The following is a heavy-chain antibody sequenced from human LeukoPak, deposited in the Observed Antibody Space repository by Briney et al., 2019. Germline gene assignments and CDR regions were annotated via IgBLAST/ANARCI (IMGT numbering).Heavy chain of an antibody. CDR1: GFTFSSYA. CDR3: AKDSGSFDY. Sequence: GGSLRLSCAASGFTFSSYAMSWVRQAPGKGLEWVSAISGSGGSTYYADSVRGRFTVSRDNSKNTLYLQMDSLRAEDTAVYYCAKDSGSFDYWGQGTLVTVSS. V-gene: IGHV3-23*01. D-gene: IGHD1-26*01. J-gene: IGHJ4*02. CDR2: ISGSGGST.